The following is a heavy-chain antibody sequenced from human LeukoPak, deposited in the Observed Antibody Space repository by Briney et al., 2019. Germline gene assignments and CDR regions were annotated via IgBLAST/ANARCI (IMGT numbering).Heavy chain of an antibody. V-gene: IGHV4-39*07. CDR2: IYYSGST. D-gene: IGHD2-15*01. J-gene: IGHJ4*02. CDR3: ARDLRYGGSCFDY. Sequence: PSETLSLTCTVSGGSISSSSYYWGWIRQPPGKGLEWIGSIYYSGSTHYNPSLKSRVTISLDTSKNQFSLKLSSVTAADTAVYYCARDLRYGGSCFDYWGQGTLVTVSS. CDR1: GGSISSSSYY.